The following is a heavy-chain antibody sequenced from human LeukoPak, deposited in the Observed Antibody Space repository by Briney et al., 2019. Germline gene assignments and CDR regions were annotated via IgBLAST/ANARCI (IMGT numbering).Heavy chain of an antibody. Sequence: PSETLSLTCSVSGASFTSGGFYWGWLRQPPGKEPEWIATVYYTGSTYYNPSLKGRVTISIDTSKNQFSLRLTSVTATDTAVYHCARHSGSGSLSRPFDPWGQGTLVTVSS. CDR1: GASFTSGGFY. J-gene: IGHJ5*02. CDR3: ARHSGSGSLSRPFDP. D-gene: IGHD3-10*01. V-gene: IGHV4-39*01. CDR2: VYYTGST.